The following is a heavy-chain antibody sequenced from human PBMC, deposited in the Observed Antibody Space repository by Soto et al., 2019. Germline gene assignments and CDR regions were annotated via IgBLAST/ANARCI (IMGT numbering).Heavy chain of an antibody. CDR3: ARGPDYGIYYYYFYVMDV. CDR2: IYYSGST. Sequence: SETLSLTCTVSGGSVSSGSYYWSWIRQPPGKGLEWIGYIYYSGSTNYNPSLKSRVTISVDTSKNQFSLKLSSVTAADTAVYYCARGPDYGIYYYYFYVMDVWGQGTTVTVSS. V-gene: IGHV4-61*01. J-gene: IGHJ6*02. CDR1: GGSVSSGSYY. D-gene: IGHD4-17*01.